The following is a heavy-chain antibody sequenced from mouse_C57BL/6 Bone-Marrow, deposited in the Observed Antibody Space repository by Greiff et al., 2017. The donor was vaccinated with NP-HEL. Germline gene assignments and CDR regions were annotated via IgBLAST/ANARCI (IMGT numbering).Heavy chain of an antibody. J-gene: IGHJ3*01. V-gene: IGHV1-76*01. D-gene: IGHD2-4*01. CDR2: IYPGSGNT. CDR3: AREVYYDYDWGWFAY. CDR1: GYTFTDYY. Sequence: VQLQQSGAELVRPGASVKLSCKASGYTFTDYYINWVKQRPGQGLEWIARIYPGSGNTYYNEKFKGKATLTAEKSSSTAYMQLSSLTSEDSAVYFCAREVYYDYDWGWFAYWGQVTLVTVSA.